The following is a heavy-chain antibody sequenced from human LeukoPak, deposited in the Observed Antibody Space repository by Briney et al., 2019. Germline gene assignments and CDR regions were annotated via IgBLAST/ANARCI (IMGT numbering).Heavy chain of an antibody. CDR1: GVSISHYY. V-gene: IGHV4-59*01. D-gene: IGHD4/OR15-4a*01. Sequence: SETLSLTCTVSGVSISHYYWSWIRQPPGKGLEWIGYIYYSGTTNYNPSLKSRVTISVDTSKNQFSLKLNSVTAADTAVYYCAREDPRTKVPEGMDVWGQGATVTVSS. J-gene: IGHJ6*02. CDR2: IYYSGTT. CDR3: AREDPRTKVPEGMDV.